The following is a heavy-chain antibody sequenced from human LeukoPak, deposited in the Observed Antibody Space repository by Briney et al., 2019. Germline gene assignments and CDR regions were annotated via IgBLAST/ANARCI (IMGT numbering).Heavy chain of an antibody. CDR1: GGSISSGDYY. CDR2: IYYSGST. J-gene: IGHJ5*02. D-gene: IGHD6-19*01. Sequence: PSETLSLTCTVSGGSISSGDYYWSWIRQPPGKGLEWIGYIYYSGSTYYNPSLKSRVTISVDTSKNQFSLKLSSVTAADTAVYYCARSSGWYYYWFDPWGQGTLVTVSS. V-gene: IGHV4-30-4*01. CDR3: ARSSGWYYYWFDP.